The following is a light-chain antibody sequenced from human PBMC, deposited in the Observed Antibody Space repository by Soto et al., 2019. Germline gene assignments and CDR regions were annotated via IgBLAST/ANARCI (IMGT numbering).Light chain of an antibody. V-gene: IGKV3-20*01. CDR1: ESVSSN. CDR2: GAS. CDR3: QQYGNSPNT. J-gene: IGKJ2*01. Sequence: EVGSSQPPATLSVSPGDRATLSCRASESVSSNLAWYQQKPGQAPRLVIYGASSRATGIPDRFSGSGSGTDFTLTISRLEPEDCAVYYCQQYGNSPNTFGQGTKV.